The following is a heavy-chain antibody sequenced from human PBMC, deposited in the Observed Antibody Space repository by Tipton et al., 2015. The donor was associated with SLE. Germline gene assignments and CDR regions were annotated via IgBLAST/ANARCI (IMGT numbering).Heavy chain of an antibody. CDR1: GYTFTSYG. V-gene: IGHV1-18*01. Sequence: QSGPEVKKPGASVKVSCKASGYTFTSYGISWVRQAPGQGLEWMGWISAYNGNTNYAQKLQGRVTMTTDTSTSTAYMELRSLRSDDTAVYYCARDKGISEWELPGGMDVWGQGTTVTVSS. D-gene: IGHD1-26*01. CDR2: ISAYNGNT. J-gene: IGHJ6*02. CDR3: ARDKGISEWELPGGMDV.